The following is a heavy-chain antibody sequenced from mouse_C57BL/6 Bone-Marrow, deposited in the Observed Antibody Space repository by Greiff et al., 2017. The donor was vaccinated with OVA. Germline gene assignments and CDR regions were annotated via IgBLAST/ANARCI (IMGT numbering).Heavy chain of an antibody. D-gene: IGHD2-3*01. CDR1: GYTFTSYW. CDR3: ARDGWLLRVAY. V-gene: IGHV1-7*01. J-gene: IGHJ3*01. CDR2: INPSSGYT. Sequence: VQLQQSGAELAKPGASVKLSCKASGYTFTSYWMHWVKQRPGQGLEWIGYINPSSGYTKYNQKFKDKATLTADESSSTAYMQLSSLTYEDSAVYYCARDGWLLRVAYWGQGTLVTVSA.